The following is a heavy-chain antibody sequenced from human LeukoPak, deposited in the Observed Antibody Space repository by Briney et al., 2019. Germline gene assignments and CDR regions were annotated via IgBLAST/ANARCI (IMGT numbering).Heavy chain of an antibody. CDR2: INHSGST. Sequence: SETLSLTCAVYGGSFSGYYWSWIRQPPGKGLEWIGEINHSGSTNYNPSLKSRVTISVDTSKNQFSLKLSSVTAADTAVYYCASMLGAFDIWGQGTMVTVSS. J-gene: IGHJ3*02. D-gene: IGHD2-8*01. CDR3: ASMLGAFDI. V-gene: IGHV4-34*01. CDR1: GGSFSGYY.